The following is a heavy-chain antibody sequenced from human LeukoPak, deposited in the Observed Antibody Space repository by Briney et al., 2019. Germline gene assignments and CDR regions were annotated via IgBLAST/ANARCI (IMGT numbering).Heavy chain of an antibody. J-gene: IGHJ4*02. CDR1: GFSFRDFA. V-gene: IGHV3-9*01. CDR2: ISWNSGSI. D-gene: IGHD6-19*01. Sequence: GGSLRLSCAASGFSFRDFAVHWVRQAPGKGLEWVSGISWNSGSIGYADSVKSRFTISRDNAKNSLYLQMNSLRAEDTALYYCAKGSEYSSGWRFDYWGQGTLVTVSS. CDR3: AKGSEYSSGWRFDY.